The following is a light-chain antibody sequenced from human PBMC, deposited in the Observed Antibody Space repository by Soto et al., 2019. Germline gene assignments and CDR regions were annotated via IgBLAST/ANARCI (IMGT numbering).Light chain of an antibody. V-gene: IGLV3-1*01. CDR3: KAWDTSTVV. CDR1: KLGDKY. J-gene: IGLJ2*01. Sequence: SYELTQPPSVSVSPGQTASITCSADKLGDKYACWYQQKPGQSPVLVIYQDSKRPSGIPERFSGSNSRNTATLTISGTQAMDEADYYCKAWDTSTVVFGGGTKVTVL. CDR2: QDS.